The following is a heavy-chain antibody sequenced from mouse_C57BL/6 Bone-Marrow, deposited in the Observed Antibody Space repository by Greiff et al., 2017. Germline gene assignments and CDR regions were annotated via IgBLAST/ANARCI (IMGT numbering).Heavy chain of an antibody. D-gene: IGHD2-3*01. CDR1: GYAFSSSW. CDR3: ARGVVTTFAY. J-gene: IGHJ3*01. CDR2: IYPGDGDT. Sequence: VQLQQSGPELVKPGASVKISCKASGYAFSSSWMNWVKQRPGKGLEWIGRIYPGDGDTNYNGKFKGKATLTADKSSSTAYMQLSSLTSEDSAVYFCARGVVTTFAYWGQGTLVTVSA. V-gene: IGHV1-82*01.